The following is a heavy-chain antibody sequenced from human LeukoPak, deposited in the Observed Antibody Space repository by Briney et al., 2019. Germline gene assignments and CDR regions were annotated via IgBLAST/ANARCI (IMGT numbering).Heavy chain of an antibody. CDR1: GGSLSSYY. Sequence: PSETLSLTCTVSGGSLSSYYWSWIRQPAGKGLEWIGYVYYSGSTEYDPSLRSRVTISLERSKHQFSLKLTSVTAADTAVYYCASNTGTVFDYWGQGALVTVSS. CDR2: VYYSGST. CDR3: ASNTGTVFDY. V-gene: IGHV4-59*01. D-gene: IGHD7-27*01. J-gene: IGHJ4*02.